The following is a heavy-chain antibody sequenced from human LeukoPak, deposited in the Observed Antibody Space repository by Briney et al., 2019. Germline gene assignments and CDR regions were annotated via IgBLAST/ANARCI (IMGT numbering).Heavy chain of an antibody. D-gene: IGHD2-15*01. CDR3: GRDALVGYFSYYYMDV. CDR2: ISNSGST. J-gene: IGHJ6*03. V-gene: IGHV4-59*11. CDR1: GGSISSHY. Sequence: SESLSLTCTVSGGSISSHYWTWIRQSPVKGLEWIGDISNSGSTSYNPSLKSRVTISIDTSKNQFSLKLSSVTAADTAVYYCGRDALVGYFSYYYMDVWGKGTTVTVSS.